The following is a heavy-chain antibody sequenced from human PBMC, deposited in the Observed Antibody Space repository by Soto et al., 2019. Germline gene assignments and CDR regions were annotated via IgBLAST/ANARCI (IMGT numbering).Heavy chain of an antibody. CDR3: VREGLQDDALDF. Sequence: QVQLVESGGGVVQPGRSLRLSCAASGFTFSVYALHWVRQAPGKGLEWLATISYDGSYYGGSVKGRITISRDNSKNTLLLELNSLRLEDTGVYYCVREGLQDDALDFWGQGTMVTVAS. CDR2: ISYDGS. J-gene: IGHJ3*01. CDR1: GFTFSVYA. V-gene: IGHV3-30-3*01. D-gene: IGHD4-4*01.